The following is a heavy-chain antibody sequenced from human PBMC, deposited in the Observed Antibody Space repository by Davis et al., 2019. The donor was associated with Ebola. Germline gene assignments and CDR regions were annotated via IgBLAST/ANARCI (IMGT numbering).Heavy chain of an antibody. CDR1: GFSLTTSGVG. Sequence: SGPTLVKPPQTLTLTCTFSGFSLTTSGVGVVWIRQPPGKALEWLALIYWDDDKRYSPSLKSRLTITKDTYKNQVVLTMTNMDPVDTATYYCAHLVQGEPAFDYWGQGTLVTVSS. J-gene: IGHJ4*02. CDR3: AHLVQGEPAFDY. CDR2: IYWDDDK. V-gene: IGHV2-5*02. D-gene: IGHD3-10*01.